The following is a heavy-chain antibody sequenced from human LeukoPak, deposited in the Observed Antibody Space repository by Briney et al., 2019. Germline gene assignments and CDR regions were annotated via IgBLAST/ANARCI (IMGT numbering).Heavy chain of an antibody. V-gene: IGHV5-51*01. CDR2: IYPVDSDT. D-gene: IGHD4-17*01. CDR1: GYSFTSYW. CDR3: TRHSPSDHGFFDY. J-gene: IGHJ4*02. Sequence: GESLNISCNGSGYSFTSYWIGWVRQMPGKGLEWMGIIYPVDSDTRYSPSFQGQVTISSDKSISTAYLQWSSLKASDTAMYDCTRHSPSDHGFFDYWGQGTLVTASS.